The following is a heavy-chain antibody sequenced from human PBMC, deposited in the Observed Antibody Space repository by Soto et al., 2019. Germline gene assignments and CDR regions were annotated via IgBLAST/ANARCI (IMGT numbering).Heavy chain of an antibody. CDR3: ASRYFDWLLIGVDTDY. CDR1: GGSISSSSYY. V-gene: IGHV4-39*01. Sequence: QLQLQESGPGLVKPSETLSLTCTVSGGSISSSSYYWGWIRQPPGKGLEWIGSIYYSGSTYYNPSLKSRVTISVDTSKNQFSLKLSSVTAADTAVYYCASRYFDWLLIGVDTDYWGQGTLVTVSS. D-gene: IGHD3-9*01. J-gene: IGHJ4*02. CDR2: IYYSGST.